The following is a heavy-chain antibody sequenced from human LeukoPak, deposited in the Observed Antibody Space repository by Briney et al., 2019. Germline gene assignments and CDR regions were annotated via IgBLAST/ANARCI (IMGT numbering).Heavy chain of an antibody. CDR2: IIPMFGTA. Sequence: SVKVSCKASGGTFIRYAISWVGQGPGEGGEWMGGIIPMFGTANYAQKFQGRVTITTEESTRTAYMEMRRLRSEDTAVYYCARDWFSQWELLGSGAFDIWGQGTMVTVSS. CDR1: GGTFIRYA. V-gene: IGHV1-69*05. CDR3: ARDWFSQWELLGSGAFDI. D-gene: IGHD1-26*01. J-gene: IGHJ3*02.